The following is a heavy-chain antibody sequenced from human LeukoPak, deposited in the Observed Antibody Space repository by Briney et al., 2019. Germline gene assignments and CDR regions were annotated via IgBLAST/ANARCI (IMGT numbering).Heavy chain of an antibody. CDR2: FIPIIGAA. Sequence: AVKVSCKAPGGTFSSYAISWGRQGPGQGLEWMGGFIPIIGAANYAQTFQGRVTINADNSHSKAYMELSSLRSEHPAVHYCARDRYGSGSYPAFDIWGQGTMVPVSS. CDR1: GGTFSSYA. V-gene: IGHV1-69*06. CDR3: ARDRYGSGSYPAFDI. J-gene: IGHJ3*02. D-gene: IGHD3-10*01.